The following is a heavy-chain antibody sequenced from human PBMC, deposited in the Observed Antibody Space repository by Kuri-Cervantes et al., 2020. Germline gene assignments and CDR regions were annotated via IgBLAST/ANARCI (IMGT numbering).Heavy chain of an antibody. V-gene: IGHV3-9*01. Sequence: GGSLRLSCAASGFIFSNYAMHWVRQAPGKGLEWVSGISWNSGSIGYADSVKGRFTISGDNAKNSLYLQMNSLRAEDTALYYCAKDLSGGVVAAAFDYWGQGTLVTVSS. CDR1: GFIFSNYA. CDR2: ISWNSGSI. CDR3: AKDLSGGVVAAAFDY. D-gene: IGHD2-15*01. J-gene: IGHJ4*02.